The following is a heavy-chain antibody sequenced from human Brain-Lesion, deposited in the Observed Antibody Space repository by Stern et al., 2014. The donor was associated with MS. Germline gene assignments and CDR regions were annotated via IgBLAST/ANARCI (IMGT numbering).Heavy chain of an antibody. CDR2: IYSTGST. V-gene: IGHV4-61*02. D-gene: IGHD5-18*01. Sequence: VQLVQSGPGLVKPSQTLSLTCIVSGGSISSGSFYWNWIRQPAGKGLEWIGRIYSTGSTNYNPYLKSRVTISGDTSKQQFSLKMISRTAADTAVYYCARETGGYTYGDTDFFDYWGQGALVTVSS. CDR3: ARETGGYTYGDTDFFDY. J-gene: IGHJ4*02. CDR1: GGSISSGSFY.